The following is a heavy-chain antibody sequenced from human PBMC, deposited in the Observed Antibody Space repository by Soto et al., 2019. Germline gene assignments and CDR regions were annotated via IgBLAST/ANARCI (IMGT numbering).Heavy chain of an antibody. J-gene: IGHJ6*02. Sequence: GESPKISCKGSGYSFTSYWIGWVRQTPGKGLEWMGIIYPGDSDTRYSPSFQGQVTISADKSISTAYLQWSSLKASDTAMYYCARLRGRRSSSYYYGMDVWGQGTTVTVSS. CDR1: GYSFTSYW. D-gene: IGHD6-6*01. CDR3: ARLRGRRSSSYYYGMDV. CDR2: IYPGDSDT. V-gene: IGHV5-51*01.